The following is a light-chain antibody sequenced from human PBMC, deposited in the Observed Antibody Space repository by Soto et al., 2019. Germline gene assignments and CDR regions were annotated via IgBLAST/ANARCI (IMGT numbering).Light chain of an antibody. J-gene: IGKJ1*01. CDR3: QQSFSTPQT. Sequence: DIRMTQSPSPLSASVGDRVTITCRASQTISTYLNWYQQKPGKAPKLLIYGASSLQSGVPSRFSGSGSGTDFTLTISSLQPEDFGTYYCQQSFSTPQTFGQGTKVNIX. CDR2: GAS. V-gene: IGKV1-39*01. CDR1: QTISTY.